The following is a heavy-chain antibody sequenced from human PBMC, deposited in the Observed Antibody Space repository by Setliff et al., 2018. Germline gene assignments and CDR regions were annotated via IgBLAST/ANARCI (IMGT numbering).Heavy chain of an antibody. CDR1: GFTFSSYA. CDR3: ASAGHSGSWFPFDAFHI. CDR2: ISRSSTYI. J-gene: IGHJ1*01. V-gene: IGHV3-21*01. D-gene: IGHD6-13*01. Sequence: PGGSLRLSCAASGFTFSSYAMSWVRQAPGKGLEWVSSISRSSTYIYYADSMKGRFTISRDNAKNSLYLQMNSLRAEDTAVYYCASAGHSGSWFPFDAFHIWGQGILVTVSS.